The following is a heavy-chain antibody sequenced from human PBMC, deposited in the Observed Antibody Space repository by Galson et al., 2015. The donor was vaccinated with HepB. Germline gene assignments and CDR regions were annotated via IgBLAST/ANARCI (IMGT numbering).Heavy chain of an antibody. J-gene: IGHJ6*02. Sequence: SVKVSCKASGYTFTSYYMHWVRQAPGQGLEWMGIINPSGGSTSYAQKFQGRVTMTRDTSTSTVYMELSSLRSEDTAVYYCARDKAIQMPPHGDYYYYGMDVWGQGATVTVSS. CDR1: GYTFTSYY. V-gene: IGHV1-46*01. D-gene: IGHD2-2*01. CDR2: INPSGGST. CDR3: ARDKAIQMPPHGDYYYYGMDV.